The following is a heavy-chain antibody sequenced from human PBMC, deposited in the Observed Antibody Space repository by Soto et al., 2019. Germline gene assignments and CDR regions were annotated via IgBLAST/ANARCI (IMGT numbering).Heavy chain of an antibody. Sequence: SETLSLTCAVSGGSISSGGYSWSWVRQPPGKGLEWIGYIYHSGSTYYNPSLKSRVTISVDRSKNQFSLKLSSVTAADTAVYYCARVDSSGYYPDYWGQGTLVTVSS. V-gene: IGHV4-30-2*01. CDR2: IYHSGST. CDR3: ARVDSSGYYPDY. CDR1: GGSISSGGYS. J-gene: IGHJ4*02. D-gene: IGHD3-22*01.